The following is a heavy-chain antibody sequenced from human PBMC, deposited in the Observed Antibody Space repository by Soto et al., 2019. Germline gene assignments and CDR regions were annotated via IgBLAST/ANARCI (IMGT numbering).Heavy chain of an antibody. CDR1: GGTFSSFG. V-gene: IGHV3-64*01. Sequence: XXSQRRCERAGGGTFSSFGGHWILQAPGKRLEYVSASSSNGGSKYYANSVKGRFTISRDNSKNTLYLPMGSMRAEDMAVSYCARESGRYYHFDYWGQGTLVTVYS. CDR2: SSSNGGSK. J-gene: IGHJ4*02. D-gene: IGHD1-26*01. CDR3: ARESGRYYHFDY.